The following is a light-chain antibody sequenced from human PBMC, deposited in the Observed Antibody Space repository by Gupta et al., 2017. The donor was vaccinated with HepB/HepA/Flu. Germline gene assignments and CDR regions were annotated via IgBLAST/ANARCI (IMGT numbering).Light chain of an antibody. CDR2: KDS. V-gene: IGLV3-25*03. CDR3: QSADSSGTVV. J-gene: IGLJ2*01. Sequence: SYELTQPPSVSVSPGQTARITCSGDALPKQYVYWYQQKPGQAPVLVIYKDSERPSGIPERFSGSSSGKTVTLTISGVQAEDEADYYCQSADSSGTVVFGGGTKLTVL. CDR1: ALPKQY.